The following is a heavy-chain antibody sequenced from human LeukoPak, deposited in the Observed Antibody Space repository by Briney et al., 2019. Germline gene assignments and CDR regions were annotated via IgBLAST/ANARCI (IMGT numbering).Heavy chain of an antibody. CDR3: ARDCERSYFPSGLPHSGYMDV. Sequence: GGSLRLSCAASGFTFRNYGMNWVRQAPGKGLEWGSAFSASGSTYYADSVMGRFTVSRDNSEKTLYLQMNSLRAEDTAVYYCARDCERSYFPSGLPHSGYMDVWGKGTTVIVSS. CDR2: FSASGST. V-gene: IGHV3-23*01. D-gene: IGHD1-26*01. J-gene: IGHJ6*03. CDR1: GFTFRNYG.